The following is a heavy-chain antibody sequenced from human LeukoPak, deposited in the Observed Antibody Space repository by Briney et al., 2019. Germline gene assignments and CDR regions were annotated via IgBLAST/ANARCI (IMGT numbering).Heavy chain of an antibody. V-gene: IGHV3-15*07. J-gene: IGHJ3*02. Sequence: GGSLRLSWAASGFTFSNAWMNWVRQAPGKGLEWVGRIKSKTDRGTTDHAAPVKGRFTIPRDDSKNTLYLQMNTLKTEDTAVYYCITDLGSGRRNDAFDIWGQGTMVTVSS. CDR1: GFTFSNAW. D-gene: IGHD3-10*01. CDR2: IKSKTDRGTT. CDR3: ITDLGSGRRNDAFDI.